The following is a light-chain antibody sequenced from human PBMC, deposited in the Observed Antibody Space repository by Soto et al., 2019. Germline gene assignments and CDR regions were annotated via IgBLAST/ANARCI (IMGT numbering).Light chain of an antibody. CDR3: CSYGGSNNMI. Sequence: QSVLTQPPSASGSPGQSVSISCTGTSSDIGGYNYVSWYQQHPGKAPKLIIYEVNKRPSGVPDRVSGSKSGNTASLTVSGLQAEDDADYYCCSYGGSNNMIFGGGTKLTVL. V-gene: IGLV2-8*01. CDR1: SSDIGGYNY. CDR2: EVN. J-gene: IGLJ2*01.